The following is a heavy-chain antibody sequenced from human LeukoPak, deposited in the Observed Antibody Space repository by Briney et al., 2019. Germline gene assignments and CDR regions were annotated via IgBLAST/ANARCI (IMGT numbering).Heavy chain of an antibody. CDR2: IWYDGSNK. J-gene: IGHJ4*02. D-gene: IGHD5-18*01. CDR1: GFTFSSYG. V-gene: IGHV3-30*02. CDR3: AKVGYSYGHS. Sequence: GGSLRLSCAASGFTFSSYGMHWVRQAPGKGLEWVAFIWYDGSNKYYADSVKGRFTISRDNSKNTLYLQMNSLRAEDTAVYYCAKVGYSYGHSWGQGTLVTVSS.